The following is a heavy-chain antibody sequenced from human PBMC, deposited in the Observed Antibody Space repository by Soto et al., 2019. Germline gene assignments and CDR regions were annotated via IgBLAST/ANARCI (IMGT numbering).Heavy chain of an antibody. CDR1: GYSFPNYW. CDR3: ARPSGTGWWYPLDV. V-gene: IGHV5-51*01. J-gene: IGHJ6*02. CDR2: IYPGDTDI. D-gene: IGHD2-15*01. Sequence: EVQLVQSGTEVKKPGESLKISCKASGYSFPNYWIGWVRQMPGQGLEWMGMIYPGDTDIRYSPSFQGQVTISADTSMSTAYLQWTSLKTSDTAMYYCARPSGTGWWYPLDVWGQGTTVIVSS.